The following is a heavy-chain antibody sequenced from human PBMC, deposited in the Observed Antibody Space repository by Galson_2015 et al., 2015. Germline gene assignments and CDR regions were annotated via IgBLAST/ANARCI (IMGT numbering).Heavy chain of an antibody. J-gene: IGHJ3*02. CDR3: ARAQLLPDDAFDI. CDR2: INKEGTST. CDR1: GFTFTDYW. D-gene: IGHD6-19*01. V-gene: IGHV3-74*01. Sequence: SLRLSCAASGFTFTDYWMHWVRHAPGKGLVWVSRINKEGTSTSYADSVKGRFTISRDNAKNTLYLQMNSLRAKDTAVYYCARAQLLPDDAFDIWGQGTEVTVSS.